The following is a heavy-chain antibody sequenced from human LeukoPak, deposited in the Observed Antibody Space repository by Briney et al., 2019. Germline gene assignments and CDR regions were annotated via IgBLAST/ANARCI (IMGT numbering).Heavy chain of an antibody. J-gene: IGHJ4*02. CDR2: IYSGGNT. CDR3: VRGGDSSNRKRSLGF. V-gene: IGHV3-66*01. Sequence: GGSLRLSCAASGFTVSSNYMNWVRQAPGKGLEWVSVIYSGGNTYYADSVKGRFTISRDNSKNTLYLQMNSLRAEDTAVYYCVRGGDSSNRKRSLGFWGQGTLVTVSS. D-gene: IGHD6-13*01. CDR1: GFTVSSNY.